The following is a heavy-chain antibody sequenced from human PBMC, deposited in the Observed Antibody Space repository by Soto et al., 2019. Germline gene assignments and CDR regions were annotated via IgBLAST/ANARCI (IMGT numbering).Heavy chain of an antibody. CDR2: IYPGDSDT. V-gene: IGHV5-51*01. CDR3: ALAIHYYPYSSSSNWFDP. CDR1: GYSFTSYW. D-gene: IGHD6-13*01. Sequence: PGESLKISCKGSGYSFTSYWIGWVRQMPGKGLEWMGIIYPGDSDTRYSPSFQGQVTISADKSISTAYLQWSSLKASDTAMYYCALAIHYYPYSSSSNWFDPWGQGTLVTVSS. J-gene: IGHJ5*02.